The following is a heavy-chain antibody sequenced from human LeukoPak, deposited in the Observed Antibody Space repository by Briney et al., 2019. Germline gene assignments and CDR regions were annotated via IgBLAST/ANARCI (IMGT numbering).Heavy chain of an antibody. Sequence: SETLSLTCSVSGYSISSGYYWGWIRQPPGKGLEWIGSIYHSGSTYYNPSLKSQVTISVDTSKNQFSLKLSSVTAADTAVYYCARVVPVAGKSGYFDYWGQGTLVTVSS. CDR2: IYHSGST. CDR3: ARVVPVAGKSGYFDY. D-gene: IGHD6-19*01. CDR1: GYSISSGYY. J-gene: IGHJ4*02. V-gene: IGHV4-38-2*02.